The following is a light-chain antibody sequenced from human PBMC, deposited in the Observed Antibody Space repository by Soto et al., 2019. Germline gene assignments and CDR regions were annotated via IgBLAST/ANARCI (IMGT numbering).Light chain of an antibody. Sequence: DVVMTQSPLFLPVTPGESASISCRSSQSLLQRNGYNYVDWYLQRPGQSPQLLFNLASLRASAVPDTFSLIGSGTDFTLTISRVEAEDVGINYCMHAQQTPPYAFGKGTKVE. CDR3: MHAQQTPPYA. J-gene: IGKJ2*01. CDR2: LAS. CDR1: QSLLQRNGYNY. V-gene: IGKV2-28*01.